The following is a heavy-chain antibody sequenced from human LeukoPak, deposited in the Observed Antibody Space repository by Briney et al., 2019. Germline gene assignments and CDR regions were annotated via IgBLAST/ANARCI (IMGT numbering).Heavy chain of an antibody. V-gene: IGHV1-18*01. J-gene: IGHJ6*02. Sequence: ASVKVSCKASGYTFTSYAMNWVRQAPGQGLEWMGWISAYNGNTNYAQKFQGRVTMTTDTSTSTAYMELRSLRSDDTAVYFCAREVTHHVYYGMDVWGQGTTVTVSS. CDR2: ISAYNGNT. CDR3: AREVTHHVYYGMDV. CDR1: GYTFTSYA. D-gene: IGHD4-11*01.